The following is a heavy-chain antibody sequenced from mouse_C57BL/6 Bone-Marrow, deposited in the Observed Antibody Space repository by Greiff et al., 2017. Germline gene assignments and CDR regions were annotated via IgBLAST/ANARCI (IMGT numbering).Heavy chain of an antibody. J-gene: IGHJ4*01. CDR1: GYTFTDYE. CDR3: TRRYESYFYYAMDN. V-gene: IGHV1-15*01. CDR2: IDPETGGT. D-gene: IGHD2-3*01. Sequence: VQLQQSGAELVRPGASVTLSCKASGYTFTDYEMHWVKQTPVHGLEWIGAIDPETGGTAYNQKFKGKAILTADKSSSTAYMELRSLTSEDSAVYYCTRRYESYFYYAMDNWGQGTSVTVSS.